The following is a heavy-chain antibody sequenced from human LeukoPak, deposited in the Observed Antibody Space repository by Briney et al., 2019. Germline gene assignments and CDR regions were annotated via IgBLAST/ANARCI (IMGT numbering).Heavy chain of an antibody. CDR3: ARSSGYQQH. CDR1: GGSFSDYY. CDR2: INHSGST. D-gene: IGHD3-22*01. Sequence: SETLSLTCAVYGGSFSDYYCTWFGHPPGKGLEWIGEINHSGSTDYSPSLKSRVTISVDTSMNHFSLKLSSVTAADTAVYYCARSSGYQQHWGQGTLVTVSS. V-gene: IGHV4-34*01. J-gene: IGHJ1*01.